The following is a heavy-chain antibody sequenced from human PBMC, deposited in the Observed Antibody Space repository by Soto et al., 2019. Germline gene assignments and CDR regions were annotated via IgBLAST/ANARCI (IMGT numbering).Heavy chain of an antibody. J-gene: IGHJ4*02. V-gene: IGHV5-51*01. CDR3: ARSTRPYYYDRSGYYIY. CDR1: GYSFTSYW. CDR2: IYPGDSDT. D-gene: IGHD3-22*01. Sequence: GESLKISCKGSGYSFTSYWIGWVRQMPGKGLEWMGIIYPGDSDTRYSPSFQGQVTISADKSISTAYLQWSSLKASDTAMYYCARSTRPYYYDRSGYYIYWGQGTLVTVSS.